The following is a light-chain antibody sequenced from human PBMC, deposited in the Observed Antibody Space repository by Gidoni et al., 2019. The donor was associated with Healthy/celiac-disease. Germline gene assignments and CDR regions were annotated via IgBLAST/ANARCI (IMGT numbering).Light chain of an antibody. V-gene: IGKV2-30*02. Sequence: DVVMTQSPLSLPVTLGQPASISCRSSQSLVHSDGNTYLNWFQQRPGQSPRRLIYKVSNRDSGVPDRFSGSGSGTDFTLKSRRVEAEDVGVYYCMQGTHWPPITFGQGTRLEIK. CDR2: KVS. CDR1: QSLVHSDGNTY. J-gene: IGKJ5*01. CDR3: MQGTHWPPIT.